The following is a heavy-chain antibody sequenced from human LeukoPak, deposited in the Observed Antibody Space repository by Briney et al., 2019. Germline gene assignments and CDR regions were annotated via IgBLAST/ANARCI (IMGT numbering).Heavy chain of an antibody. CDR2: INLSGHT. V-gene: IGHV4-38-2*02. CDR3: ARQVATKGEWAFDI. Sequence: SETLSLTCSVSSYSIPSGYYWGWIRQPPGKGLEWIGSINLSGHTYYNPSLKSRVTISVDTSKNQFSLKLSSVTAADTAVYYCARQVATKGEWAFDIWGQGTMVTASS. J-gene: IGHJ3*02. CDR1: SYSIPSGYY. D-gene: IGHD5-12*01.